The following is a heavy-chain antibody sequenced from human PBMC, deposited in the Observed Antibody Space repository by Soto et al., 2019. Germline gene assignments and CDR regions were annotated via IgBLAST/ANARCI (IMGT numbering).Heavy chain of an antibody. Sequence: QVRLQESGPGLVKPSETLSLSCLVSGDSVGNGPYYWSWIRQSPGEGLEWIAYIYYSGSTNVNPSLESRVNISIDMSKNQFVLELRSVTAADAPVYLCARVGSSCDSGGCYYDYGRVFWGQGTTVAISS. CDR3: ARVGSSCDSGGCYYDYGRVF. J-gene: IGHJ6*02. CDR1: GDSVGNGPYY. V-gene: IGHV4-61*01. D-gene: IGHD1-26*01. CDR2: IYYSGST.